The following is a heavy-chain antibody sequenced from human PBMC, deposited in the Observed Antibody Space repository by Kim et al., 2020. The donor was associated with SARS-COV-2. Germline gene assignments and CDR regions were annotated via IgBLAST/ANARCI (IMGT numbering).Heavy chain of an antibody. D-gene: IGHD3-10*01. CDR1: GGSISSSTSY. CDR3: ARDDGSGELLYGGFSNDWYFDL. J-gene: IGHJ2*01. V-gene: IGHV4-39*07. Sequence: SETLSLTCSVSGGSISSSTSYWGWIRQPPEKGLEWIATIHYRGSSYYNPSLKSRVSISLDMSKSQFSLKLSSVTAADTAVYYCARDDGSGELLYGGFSNDWYFDLWGRGTLVTVSS. CDR2: IHYRGSS.